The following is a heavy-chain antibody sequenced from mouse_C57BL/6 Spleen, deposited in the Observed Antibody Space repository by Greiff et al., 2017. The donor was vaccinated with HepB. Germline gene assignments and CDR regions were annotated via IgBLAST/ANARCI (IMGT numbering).Heavy chain of an antibody. D-gene: IGHD2-5*01. V-gene: IGHV1-15*01. Sequence: VQLQQSGAELVRPGASVTLSCKASGYTFTDYEMHWVKQTPVHGLEWIGAIDPETGGTAYNQKFKGKAILTADKSSSTAYMELRSLTSEDSAVYYCKGGIYYSNYCAMDYWGQGTSVTVSS. CDR2: IDPETGGT. CDR3: KGGIYYSNYCAMDY. CDR1: GYTFTDYE. J-gene: IGHJ4*01.